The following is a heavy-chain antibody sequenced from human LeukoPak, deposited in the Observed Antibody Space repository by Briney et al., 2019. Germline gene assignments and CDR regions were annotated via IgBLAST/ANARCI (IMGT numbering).Heavy chain of an antibody. CDR2: INHSGST. Sequence: PSETLSLTCAVYGGSFSDYYWSWIRQPPGKGLEWIGEINHSGSTNYNPSLKSRVTIALDTSRNQFSLKLNSVTAADTAVYYCAKSHGYGLVDIWGQGTMVTVSS. CDR3: AKSHGYGLVDI. D-gene: IGHD3-10*01. V-gene: IGHV4-34*01. J-gene: IGHJ3*02. CDR1: GGSFSDYY.